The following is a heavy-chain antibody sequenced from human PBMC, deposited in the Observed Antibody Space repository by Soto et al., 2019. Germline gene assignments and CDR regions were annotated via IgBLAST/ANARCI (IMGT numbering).Heavy chain of an antibody. CDR3: AREPVGMSGHYYYGMDV. J-gene: IGHJ6*02. D-gene: IGHD3-10*01. Sequence: SETLSLTCTVSGGSISSYYWSWIRQPPGKGLEWIGYIYYSGSTNYNPSLKSRVTISVDTSKNQFSLKLSSVTAADTAVYYCAREPVGMSGHYYYGMDVWGQGTTVTVS. CDR2: IYYSGST. CDR1: GGSISSYY. V-gene: IGHV4-59*01.